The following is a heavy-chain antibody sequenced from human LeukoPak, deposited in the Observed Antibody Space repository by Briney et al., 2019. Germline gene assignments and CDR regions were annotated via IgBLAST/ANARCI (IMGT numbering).Heavy chain of an antibody. V-gene: IGHV1-18*01. D-gene: IGHD3-10*01. J-gene: IGHJ6*02. Sequence: ASVKVSCKASGYTFTSYGISWVRQAPGQGLEWMGWISAYNGNTNYAQKLQGRVTMTTDTSTSTAYMELRSLRSDDTAVCYCARDFGWKGGVIIPWDYYGMDVWGQGTTVTVSS. CDR1: GYTFTSYG. CDR3: ARDFGWKGGVIIPWDYYGMDV. CDR2: ISAYNGNT.